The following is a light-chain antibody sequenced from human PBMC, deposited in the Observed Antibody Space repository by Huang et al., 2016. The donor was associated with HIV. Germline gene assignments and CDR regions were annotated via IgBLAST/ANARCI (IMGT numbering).Light chain of an antibody. CDR2: GAS. Sequence: EIVMTQSPATLSVSPGERATLSCRASQTVSSNLAWYQQKPGQAPRLLIYGASTRATGIPARVSGSGSGTEFTLAISSLQSEDFGVYYCQQYNNWWTFGQGTKVEIK. CDR3: QQYNNWWT. V-gene: IGKV3-15*01. CDR1: QTVSSN. J-gene: IGKJ1*01.